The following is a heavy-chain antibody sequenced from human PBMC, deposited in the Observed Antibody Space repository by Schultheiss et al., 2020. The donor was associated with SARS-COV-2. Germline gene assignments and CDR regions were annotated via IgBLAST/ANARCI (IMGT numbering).Heavy chain of an antibody. V-gene: IGHV4-39*07. CDR2: IYHSGST. J-gene: IGHJ5*02. D-gene: IGHD6-13*01. CDR1: GGSISSSSSY. Sequence: SQTLSLTCTVSGGSISSSSSYWGWIRQPPGKGLEWIGSIYHSGSTNYNPSLKSRVTISVDTSKNQFSLKLSSVTAADTAVYYCARGQYSSNWYGSRPFDPWGQGTLVTVSS. CDR3: ARGQYSSNWYGSRPFDP.